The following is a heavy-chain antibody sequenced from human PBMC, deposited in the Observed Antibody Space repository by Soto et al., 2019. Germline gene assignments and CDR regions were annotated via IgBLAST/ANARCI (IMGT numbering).Heavy chain of an antibody. V-gene: IGHV1-69*13. Sequence: LVKVSCKASGGTFSSYAISWVRQAPGQGLEWMGGIIPIFGTANYAQKFQGRVTISADESTSTAYMELSSLRSEDTAVYYCARQTGIAVAASVNWFDPWGQGILVTVSS. D-gene: IGHD6-19*01. CDR3: ARQTGIAVAASVNWFDP. CDR1: GGTFSSYA. CDR2: IIPIFGTA. J-gene: IGHJ5*02.